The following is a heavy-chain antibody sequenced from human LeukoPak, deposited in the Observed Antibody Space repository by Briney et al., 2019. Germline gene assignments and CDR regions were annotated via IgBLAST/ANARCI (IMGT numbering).Heavy chain of an antibody. J-gene: IGHJ4*02. V-gene: IGHV3-43D*03. Sequence: PGRSLRLSCAASGFTFSSYAMHWVRQAPGKGPQWISSINWVGDTSSYADSVKGRFTVSRDNTKGSLYLQMHSLRSEDTALYYCAKDRQYGDYGGGDFFDSWGQGTLVTVSS. D-gene: IGHD4-17*01. CDR3: AKDRQYGDYGGGDFFDS. CDR1: GFTFSSYA. CDR2: INWVGDTS.